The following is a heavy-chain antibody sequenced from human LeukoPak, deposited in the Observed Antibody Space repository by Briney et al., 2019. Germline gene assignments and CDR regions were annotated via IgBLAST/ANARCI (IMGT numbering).Heavy chain of an antibody. J-gene: IGHJ4*02. CDR2: ISYSGANT. CDR3: AREWADYTSSSLDS. CDR1: GFTFSNYA. V-gene: IGHV3-23*01. D-gene: IGHD6-13*01. Sequence: GGSLRLSCAASGFTFSNYAMNWVRQAPGKGLEWVSGISYSGANTHYADSVKGRFTISRDNAKNSLYLQMNSLRADDTAVFYCAREWADYTSSSLDSWGQGTLVTASS.